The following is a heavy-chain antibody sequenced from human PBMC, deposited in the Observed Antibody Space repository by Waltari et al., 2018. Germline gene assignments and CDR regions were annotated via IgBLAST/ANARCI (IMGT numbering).Heavy chain of an antibody. Sequence: EVQLVESGGDLIQPGGSLRLSCAASGFTVGNTFMGWVRQAPGKGLEWVSVIYSGGSTNYIDSVRGRFTISRDSSKNTLYLQMNILRAEDTAVYYCAKVDNVGLNNYWGQGTLVTVSS. CDR1: GFTVGNTF. J-gene: IGHJ4*02. CDR2: IYSGGST. D-gene: IGHD1-1*01. V-gene: IGHV3-53*01. CDR3: AKVDNVGLNNY.